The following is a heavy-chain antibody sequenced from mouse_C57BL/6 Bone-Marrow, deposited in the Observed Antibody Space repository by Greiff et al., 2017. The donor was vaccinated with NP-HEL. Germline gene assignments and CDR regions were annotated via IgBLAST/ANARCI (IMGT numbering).Heavy chain of an antibody. J-gene: IGHJ2*01. CDR3: ARPSYDSNYDY. Sequence: EVQLVESGGDLVKPGGSLKLSCAASGFTFSSYGMSWVRQTPDKRLEWVATISSGGSYTYYPDSVKGRFTISRDNAKNTLYLQMSSLKSDDTAMYYCARPSYDSNYDYWGQGTTLTVSA. CDR2: ISSGGSYT. V-gene: IGHV5-6*01. D-gene: IGHD2-5*01. CDR1: GFTFSSYG.